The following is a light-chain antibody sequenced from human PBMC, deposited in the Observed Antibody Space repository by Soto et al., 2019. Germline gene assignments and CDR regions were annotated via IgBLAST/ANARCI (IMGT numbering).Light chain of an antibody. CDR2: AAS. J-gene: IGKJ4*01. CDR1: QGISSS. V-gene: IGKV1-9*01. Sequence: DIPLTQSPSFLSASVGDRVTITCRASQGISSSLAWYQQKPGRAPELLIYAASTLQSGVPSRFSGSGSGTEFTLTISSLQPEDFATYYCQQINSFPLTFGGGTKVEIK. CDR3: QQINSFPLT.